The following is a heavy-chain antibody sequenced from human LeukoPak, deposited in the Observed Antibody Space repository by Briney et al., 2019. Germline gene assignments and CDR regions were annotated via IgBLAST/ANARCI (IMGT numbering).Heavy chain of an antibody. J-gene: IGHJ5*02. D-gene: IGHD3-22*01. Sequence: GGSLRLSCAASGGTFSSYARSWVRQAPGKGLEWVSGITDSGDNTYYADSVKGRFTISRDNSKNTLYLQMNSLRAEDTAVYYCAKFRDITGPRGGFDPWGQGTLVTVSS. V-gene: IGHV3-23*01. CDR2: ITDSGDNT. CDR1: GGTFSSYA. CDR3: AKFRDITGPRGGFDP.